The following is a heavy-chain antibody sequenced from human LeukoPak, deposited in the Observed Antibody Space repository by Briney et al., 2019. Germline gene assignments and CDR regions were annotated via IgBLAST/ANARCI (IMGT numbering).Heavy chain of an antibody. CDR1: GASITRYY. V-gene: IGHV4-4*07. Sequence: SETLSLTCSVSGASITRYYWTWIRQPVGKGLEWFGRLYTNGTVNYNPSLRSRVTMSRDTSRNQFSLKLTSVTAADTAVYYCARLLGSSGYAGDWYFDLWGPSALVTVSS. CDR2: LYTNGTV. CDR3: ARLLGSSGYAGDWYFDL. J-gene: IGHJ2*01. D-gene: IGHD3-22*01.